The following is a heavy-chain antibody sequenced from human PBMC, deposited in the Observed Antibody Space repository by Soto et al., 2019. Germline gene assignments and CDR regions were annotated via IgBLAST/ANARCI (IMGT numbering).Heavy chain of an antibody. D-gene: IGHD2-2*01. CDR3: ARGVLGSSTDYFDY. Sequence: SETLSLTCTVSGGSISSYYWSWIRQPPGKGLEWIGYIYHSGSTNYNPSLKSRVTISVDTSKNQFSLKLSSVTAADTAVYYCARGVLGSSTDYFDYWGQGTLVTVSS. CDR2: IYHSGST. CDR1: GGSISSYY. J-gene: IGHJ4*02. V-gene: IGHV4-59*01.